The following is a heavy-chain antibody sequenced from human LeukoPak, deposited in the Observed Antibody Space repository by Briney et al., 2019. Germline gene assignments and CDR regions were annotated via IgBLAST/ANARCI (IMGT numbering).Heavy chain of an antibody. V-gene: IGHV3-21*01. D-gene: IGHD3-10*01. CDR3: AREIGYGSGSYYPLYGMDV. CDR2: ISSSSSYI. CDR1: GFTFSSYS. Sequence: GGSLRLSCAASGFTFSSYSMNWVRQAPGKGLEWVSSISSSSSYIYYADSVKGRFTISRDNAKNSLYLQMNSLRAEDTAVYYCAREIGYGSGSYYPLYGMDVWGQGTTVTVSS. J-gene: IGHJ6*02.